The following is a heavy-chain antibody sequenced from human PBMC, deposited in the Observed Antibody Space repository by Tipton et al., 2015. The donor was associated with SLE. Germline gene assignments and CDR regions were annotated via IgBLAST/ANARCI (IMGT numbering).Heavy chain of an antibody. V-gene: IGHV3-7*01. J-gene: IGHJ6*02. CDR1: GFTFSNSA. CDR3: VRGEHFGAPFGLPYHYYGLNV. Sequence: LSLTCSASGFTFSNSALNWVRQAPGKGLEWVANIKHDGSVQYYVDSVKGRFTISRDNAKKSLYLQMSSLRREDTAVYYCVRGEHFGAPFGLPYHYYGLNVWGQGTTVNVSS. D-gene: IGHD3-3*01. CDR2: IKHDGSVQ.